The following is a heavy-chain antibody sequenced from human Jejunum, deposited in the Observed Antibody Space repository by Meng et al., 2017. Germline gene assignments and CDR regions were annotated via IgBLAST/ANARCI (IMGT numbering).Heavy chain of an antibody. CDR3: ARDLLGPAIAATGWFDP. V-gene: IGHV4-4*02. CDR1: GASISDSNW. Sequence: VQLQWSGPGLVKPSGTLSLTCTVSGASISDSNWWSWVRQPLGKALEWIGEIYHTGTTNYNPSLKSRVTMSLDKSKNQFSLELTSVTAADTAVYYCARDLLGPAIAATGWFDPWGQGTLVTVSS. CDR2: IYHTGTT. J-gene: IGHJ5*02. D-gene: IGHD6-13*01.